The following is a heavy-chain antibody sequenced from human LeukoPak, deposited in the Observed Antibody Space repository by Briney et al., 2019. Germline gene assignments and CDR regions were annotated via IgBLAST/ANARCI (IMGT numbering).Heavy chain of an antibody. Sequence: GRSLRLSCAASGFTFSSYWMSWVRQAPGKGLEWVANIKRDGSEKYYVDSVKGRFTISRDNAKNSMYLQMNSLRAEDTAVYYCASDYGGNTPYFDYWGQGTLVTVSS. CDR3: ASDYGGNTPYFDY. V-gene: IGHV3-7*01. J-gene: IGHJ4*02. D-gene: IGHD4-23*01. CDR1: GFTFSSYW. CDR2: IKRDGSEK.